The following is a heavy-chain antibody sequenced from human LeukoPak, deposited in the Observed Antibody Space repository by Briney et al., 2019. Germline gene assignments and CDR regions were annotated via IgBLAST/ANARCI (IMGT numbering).Heavy chain of an antibody. D-gene: IGHD3-16*01. CDR2: ISSRSGYI. V-gene: IGHV3-21*01. CDR1: GLAFSDYM. CDR3: ARDMWARGETAAIGPFDR. J-gene: IGHJ5*02. Sequence: GGSLRLSCAASGLAFSDYMMNWVRQAPGKGLQWVSSISSRSGYIYYADSVKGRFTVSRDNVKESVSLQMNSLTVEDTAIYYCARDMWARGETAAIGPFDRWGQGTLVIVSS.